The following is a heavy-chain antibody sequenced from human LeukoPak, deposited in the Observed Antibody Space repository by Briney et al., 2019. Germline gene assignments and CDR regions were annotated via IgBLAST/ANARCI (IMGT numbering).Heavy chain of an antibody. V-gene: IGHV3-30*03. Sequence: PGRSLRLSCAASGFTFSSYGMHWVRQAPGKGLEWVAVISYDGSNKYYADSVKGRFTISRDNSKNTLYLQMNSLRAEDTAVYYCARVGATFKGCVYWGHGTLVTVSS. CDR1: GFTFSSYG. CDR3: ARVGATFKGCVY. D-gene: IGHD1-26*01. J-gene: IGHJ4*01. CDR2: ISYDGSNK.